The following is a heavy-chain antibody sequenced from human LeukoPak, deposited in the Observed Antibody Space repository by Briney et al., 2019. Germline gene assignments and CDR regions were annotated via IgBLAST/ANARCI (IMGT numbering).Heavy chain of an antibody. CDR3: AKDRYSGYDY. D-gene: IGHD5-12*01. Sequence: GGSLRLSCAASGFTFSTYTMKWVRQAPGKGLEWVSSISISGDSMYYADSVKGRFTISRDNSKNTLYLQMNSLRAEDTAVYYCAKDRYSGYDYWGQGTLVTVSS. J-gene: IGHJ4*02. CDR1: GFTFSTYT. V-gene: IGHV3-23*01. CDR2: ISISGDSM.